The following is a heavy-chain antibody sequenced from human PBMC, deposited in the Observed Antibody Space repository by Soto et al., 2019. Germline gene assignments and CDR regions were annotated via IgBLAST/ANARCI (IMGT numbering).Heavy chain of an antibody. CDR3: ARHGFGSLHGLVDV. V-gene: IGHV4-59*08. Sequence: QVQLQESGPGLVKPSETLSLTCTVSGGSITNYYCSWFRQPPGKGLEWIGYIKYNGDSAYNLSLKTRVTMSMDTSKTQFPLMLESVTATATAVYYCARHGFGSLHGLVDVWGQGTTVIVSS. D-gene: IGHD3-10*01. CDR2: IKYNGDS. J-gene: IGHJ6*02. CDR1: GGSITNYY.